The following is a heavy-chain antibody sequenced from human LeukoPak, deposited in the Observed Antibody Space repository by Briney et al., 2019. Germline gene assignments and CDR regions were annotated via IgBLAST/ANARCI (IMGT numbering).Heavy chain of an antibody. J-gene: IGHJ4*02. Sequence: GGSLRLSCAASGFTFSSYAMSWVRQAPGKGLEWVSAISGSGGSTYYADSVKGRFTISRDNSKNTLYLQMNSLRAEDTAVYYCAKGTLIVVVPAAIDYWGQGTLVTVSS. CDR2: ISGSGGST. CDR3: AKGTLIVVVPAAIDY. V-gene: IGHV3-23*01. D-gene: IGHD2-2*01. CDR1: GFTFSSYA.